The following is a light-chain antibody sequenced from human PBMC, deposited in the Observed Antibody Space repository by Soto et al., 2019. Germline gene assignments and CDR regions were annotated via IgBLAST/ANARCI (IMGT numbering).Light chain of an antibody. Sequence: EIVLTQSPATLPSSPQERASLSCTARQSVSSYLAWYQQKPGQAPRILIYDNSNRTPGIAARFSGGGHGTDFALAISALEPEDCAFYYCQQSSNWPPATFGQGTRLEIK. V-gene: IGKV3-11*01. J-gene: IGKJ5*01. CDR1: QSVSSY. CDR2: DNS. CDR3: QQSSNWPPAT.